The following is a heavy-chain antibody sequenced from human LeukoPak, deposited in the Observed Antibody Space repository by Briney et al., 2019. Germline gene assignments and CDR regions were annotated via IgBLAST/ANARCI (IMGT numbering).Heavy chain of an antibody. Sequence: GASVKVSCKASGYTFTGYYMHWVRQAPGQGLEWMGWINPNSGGTNYAQKFQGRVTMTTDKSINTVFMELSGLTSDDTASYYCARGPNHYYYMDFWGKGTTVSVSS. D-gene: IGHD2-8*01. CDR2: INPNSGGT. J-gene: IGHJ6*03. CDR1: GYTFTGYY. V-gene: IGHV1-2*02. CDR3: ARGPNHYYYMDF.